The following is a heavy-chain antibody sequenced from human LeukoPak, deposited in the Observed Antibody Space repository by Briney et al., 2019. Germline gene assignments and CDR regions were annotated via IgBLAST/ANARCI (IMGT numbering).Heavy chain of an antibody. D-gene: IGHD5-24*01. CDR2: INHSGST. V-gene: IGHV4-34*01. Sequence: TSETLSLTCAVYGGSFSGYYWSWIRQPPGKGLEWIGEINHSGSTNYNPSLKSRVTISVDTSKNQFSLKLSSVTAADTAVYYCARVALNRDGYNSLYYFDCWGQGTLVTVSS. J-gene: IGHJ4*02. CDR3: ARVALNRDGYNSLYYFDC. CDR1: GGSFSGYY.